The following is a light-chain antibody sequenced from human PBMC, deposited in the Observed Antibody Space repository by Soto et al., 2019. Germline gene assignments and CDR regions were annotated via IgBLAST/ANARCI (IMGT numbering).Light chain of an antibody. Sequence: EIVLTQSPGTLSLSPGERATLSCRASQSVSSSYLAWYQQKPGQAPRLLIYGASSRATGIPDRFSGSGSGKDFTLTISSLEPEDFAVYYCQQYGSSHWTFGQGTKVDIK. V-gene: IGKV3-20*01. CDR3: QQYGSSHWT. CDR2: GAS. J-gene: IGKJ1*01. CDR1: QSVSSSY.